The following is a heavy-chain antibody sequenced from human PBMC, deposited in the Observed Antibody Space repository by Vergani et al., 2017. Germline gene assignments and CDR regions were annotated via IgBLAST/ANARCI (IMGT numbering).Heavy chain of an antibody. J-gene: IGHJ4*02. Sequence: QVQVVQSGAEVKKSGASVKVSCKTSGYTFSKYYMHWVRQAPGQGLEWMGIINPSGGHTNYAQKFQGSVTMTRDTSTSTVYMELSSLRSEDTAIYYCARGDYASLTGYRYWGQGTLVTVSA. CDR3: ARGDYASLTGYRY. CDR1: GYTFSKYY. D-gene: IGHD3-9*01. CDR2: INPSGGHT. V-gene: IGHV1-46*03.